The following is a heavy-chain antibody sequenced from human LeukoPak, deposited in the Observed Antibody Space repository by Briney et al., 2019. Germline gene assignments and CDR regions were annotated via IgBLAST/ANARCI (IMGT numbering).Heavy chain of an antibody. D-gene: IGHD6-19*01. V-gene: IGHV1-69*13. Sequence: SVKVSCKASGGTFSSYAISWVRQAPGQGLEWMGGIIPIFGTANYAQKFQGRVTITADEPTSTAYMELSSLRSEDTAVYYCARGPSSGQGDYYYYYMDVWGKGTTVTVSS. J-gene: IGHJ6*03. CDR3: ARGPSSGQGDYYYYYMDV. CDR1: GGTFSSYA. CDR2: IIPIFGTA.